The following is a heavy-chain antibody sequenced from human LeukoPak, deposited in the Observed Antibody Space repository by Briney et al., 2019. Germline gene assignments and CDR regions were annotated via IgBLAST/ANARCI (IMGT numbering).Heavy chain of an antibody. CDR3: SASLKTYCSGGKCHSDYYYYGMDV. V-gene: IGHV3-73*01. J-gene: IGHJ6*02. D-gene: IGHD2-15*01. CDR2: IRSKANSYAT. CDR1: GFTFSGSA. Sequence: GGSLKLSCAASGFTFSGSAIHWVRQASGKGLEWVGRIRSKANSYATAYTASVEGRFTISRDDSKNTAFLQMNALKTEDSAVYYCSASLKTYCSGGKCHSDYYYYGMDVWGQGTTVTVSS.